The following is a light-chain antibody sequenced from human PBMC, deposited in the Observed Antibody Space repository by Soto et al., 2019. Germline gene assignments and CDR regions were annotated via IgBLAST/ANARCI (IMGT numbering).Light chain of an antibody. CDR2: DAS. J-gene: IGKJ1*01. Sequence: EIVLTQSPDTLSLSPGERATLSCRASHSVSNYLAWYQQKPGQAPRLLIYDASNRATGIPARFSGSGSGTDLTLTISSLEPEDFAVYYCQQRSNWTPTWTFGQGTKVEIK. V-gene: IGKV3-11*01. CDR3: QQRSNWTPTWT. CDR1: HSVSNY.